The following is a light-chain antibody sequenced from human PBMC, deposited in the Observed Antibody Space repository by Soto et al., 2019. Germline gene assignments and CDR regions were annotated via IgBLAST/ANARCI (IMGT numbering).Light chain of an antibody. CDR2: SNN. Sequence: QSVLAQPPSASGSPGQRVTISCSGSSSNIGSRTVTWYQQLPGTAPRLLMFSNNQRPSGIPDRFSGSKSGTSASLAISGLQSGDEADYYCAAWDGSLKSVVFGGGTNVTVL. CDR3: AAWDGSLKSVV. CDR1: SSNIGSRT. V-gene: IGLV1-44*01. J-gene: IGLJ2*01.